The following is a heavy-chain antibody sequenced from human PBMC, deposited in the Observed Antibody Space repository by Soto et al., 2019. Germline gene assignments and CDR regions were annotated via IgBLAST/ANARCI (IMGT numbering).Heavy chain of an antibody. J-gene: IGHJ4*02. Sequence: PGGSLSLSFAASGFILSHYALSWVLQPPGKGLEWVSDISRRADSAGYAHPVKGGFSISRDNSMDTLFLQMNSLRAEDTAVYYCARAARFCVGGPCHYFRYWGQGTLVTVSS. CDR3: ARAARFCVGGPCHYFRY. D-gene: IGHD2-21*01. CDR1: GFILSHYA. CDR2: ISRRADSA. V-gene: IGHV3-23*01.